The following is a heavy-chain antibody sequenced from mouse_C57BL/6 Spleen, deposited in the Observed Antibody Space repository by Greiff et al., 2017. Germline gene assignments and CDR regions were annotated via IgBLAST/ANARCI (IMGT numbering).Heavy chain of an antibody. CDR1: GFSFNTSA. V-gene: IGHV10-1*01. CDR3: VRHEFFYYAMDY. J-gene: IGHJ4*01. Sequence: EVHLVDSGGGLVQPKGSLKLSCAASGFSFNTSAMTWVRQAPGKGLEWVARIRSKSNNYATYYADSVKDRFTISRDDSESMLYLQMNNLKTEDTAMYYCVRHEFFYYAMDYWGQGTSVTVSS. CDR2: IRSKSNNYAT.